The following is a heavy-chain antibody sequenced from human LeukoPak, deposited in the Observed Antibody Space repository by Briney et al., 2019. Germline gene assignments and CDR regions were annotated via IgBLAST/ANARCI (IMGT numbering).Heavy chain of an antibody. Sequence: PSETLSLSCAVHGGSFSYQYLSWIRQSPGKGLEWIGEINHGGRTNYYPSLKSRVTISIDTSMMQLSLKLTSVTAGDKAVYLCARGEALCDSWSQGILVTVSS. D-gene: IGHD3-3*01. CDR2: INHGGRT. CDR3: ARGEALCDS. V-gene: IGHV4-34*01. J-gene: IGHJ4*02. CDR1: GGSFSYQY.